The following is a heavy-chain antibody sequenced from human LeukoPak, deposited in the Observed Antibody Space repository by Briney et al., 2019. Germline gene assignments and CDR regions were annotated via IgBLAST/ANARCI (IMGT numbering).Heavy chain of an antibody. CDR1: GFTFSSYA. CDR3: VKTRRPYCGGDCPENPIDY. J-gene: IGHJ4*02. V-gene: IGHV3-64D*09. D-gene: IGHD2-21*02. CDR2: ISSNGGST. Sequence: GGSLRLSCSASGFTFSSYAMHWVRQAPGKGLEYVSAISSNGGSTYYADSVKGRFTISRDNSKNTLYLQMSSLRAEDTAVYYCVKTRRPYCGGDCPENPIDYWGQGTLVTVSS.